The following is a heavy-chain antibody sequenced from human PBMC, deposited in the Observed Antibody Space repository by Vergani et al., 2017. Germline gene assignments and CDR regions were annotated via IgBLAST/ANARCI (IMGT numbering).Heavy chain of an antibody. D-gene: IGHD3-16*02. CDR3: AKLWTGGLGELSFFDY. Sequence: EVQLLESGGGLVQPGGSLRLSCAASGFTFNIYAMSWVGKAPGKGLEWVSTITGSGGSTYSADSVKGRFTISRDSSKNTLYLQMNSLRAEDTAIYYCAKLWTGGLGELSFFDYWGQGTLVTVSS. V-gene: IGHV3-23*01. J-gene: IGHJ4*02. CDR1: GFTFNIYA. CDR2: ITGSGGST.